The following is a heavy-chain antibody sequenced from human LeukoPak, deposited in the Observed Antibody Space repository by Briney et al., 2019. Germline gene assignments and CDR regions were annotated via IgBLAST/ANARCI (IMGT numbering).Heavy chain of an antibody. CDR2: IYYSENT. D-gene: IGHD6-19*01. V-gene: IGHV4-59*08. J-gene: IGHJ4*02. CDR3: AKLVHETCPLYSRGWYFDY. Sequence: PSETLSLTCTVSGGSISSDYWGWIRQPPGKGLEWIGYIYYSENTNDSTFLSSLVTISVDSSKNQYSLQLSSVSAADAAVYYGAKLVHETCPLYSRGWYFDYWGQGTLVTVSS. CDR1: GGSISSDY.